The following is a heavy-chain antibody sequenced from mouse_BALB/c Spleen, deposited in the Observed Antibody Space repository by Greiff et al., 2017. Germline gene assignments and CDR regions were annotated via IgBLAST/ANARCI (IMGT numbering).Heavy chain of an antibody. CDR1: GFSLTSYG. Sequence: VQLQQSGPGLVAPSQSLSITCTVSGFSLTSYGVHWVRQPPGKGLEWLGVIWAGGSTNYNSALMSRLSISKDNSKSQVFLKMNSLQTDDTAMYYCARERSYDYDGSLDYWGQGTTLTVSS. J-gene: IGHJ2*01. V-gene: IGHV2-9*02. D-gene: IGHD2-4*01. CDR3: ARERSYDYDGSLDY. CDR2: IWAGGST.